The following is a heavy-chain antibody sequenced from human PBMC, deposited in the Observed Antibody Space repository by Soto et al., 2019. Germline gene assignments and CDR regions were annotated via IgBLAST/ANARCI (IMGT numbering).Heavy chain of an antibody. Sequence: GGSLRLSCAASGFTFDGYAMHWVRQAPGKGLEWVSGISWNSGSIGYADSVKARFTISRDNAKNSLYLQMNSLRAEDTALYYWAKDMGSSGYYSNWFGPWGQGTLVTVSS. D-gene: IGHD3-22*01. J-gene: IGHJ5*02. V-gene: IGHV3-9*01. CDR3: AKDMGSSGYYSNWFGP. CDR2: ISWNSGSI. CDR1: GFTFDGYA.